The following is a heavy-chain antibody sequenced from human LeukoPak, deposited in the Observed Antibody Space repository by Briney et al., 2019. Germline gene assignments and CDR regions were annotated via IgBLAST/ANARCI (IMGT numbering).Heavy chain of an antibody. D-gene: IGHD3-10*01. CDR3: ARLELYYYGSGSYPPPDY. J-gene: IGHJ4*02. V-gene: IGHV5-51*03. Sequence: KPGESLKISCKGSGYSFTSYWIGWVRQMPGKGLEWMGIIYPGDSDTRYSPSFQGQVTISADKSISTAYLQWSSLKASDTAMYYCARLELYYYGSGSYPPPDYWGQGILVTVSS. CDR1: GYSFTSYW. CDR2: IYPGDSDT.